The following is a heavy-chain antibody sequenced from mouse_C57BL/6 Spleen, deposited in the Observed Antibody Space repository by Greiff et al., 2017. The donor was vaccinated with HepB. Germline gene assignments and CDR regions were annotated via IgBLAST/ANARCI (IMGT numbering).Heavy chain of an antibody. D-gene: IGHD1-1*01. J-gene: IGHJ4*01. V-gene: IGHV14-4*01. CDR2: IDPENGDT. CDR1: GFNIKDDY. CDR3: TTDITTVVATYYYAMDY. Sequence: EVQLQQSGAELVRPGASVKLSCTASGFNIKDDYMHWVKQRPEQGLEWIGWIDPENGDTEYASKFQGKATIKADTSSNTAYLQLSSLTSEDTAVYYCTTDITTVVATYYYAMDYWGQGTSVTVSS.